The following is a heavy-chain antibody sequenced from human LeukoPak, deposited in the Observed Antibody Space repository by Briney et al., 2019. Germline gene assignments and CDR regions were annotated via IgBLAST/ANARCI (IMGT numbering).Heavy chain of an antibody. CDR1: GFTFSDYY. CDR2: ISSSGSTI. CDR3: ARVTLGLLWFGELSLGALDY. V-gene: IGHV3-11*04. J-gene: IGHJ4*02. D-gene: IGHD3-10*01. Sequence: KPGGSLRLSCAASGFTFSDYYMSWIRQAPGKGLEWVSYISSSGSTIYYADSVKGRFTISRDNAKNSLYLQMNSLRAEDTAVYYCARVTLGLLWFGELSLGALDYWGQGTLVTVSS.